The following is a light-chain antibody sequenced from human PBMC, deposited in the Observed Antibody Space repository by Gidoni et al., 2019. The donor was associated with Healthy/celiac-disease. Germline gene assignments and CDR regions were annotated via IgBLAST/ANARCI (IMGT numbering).Light chain of an antibody. V-gene: IGKV1-5*03. CDR1: QSISSW. CDR3: QQYNSYSPWT. Sequence: DIQMTQSPSTMSASVGDRVTITCRASQSISSWLAWYQPKPGKAPKLLIYKASSLESGVPSRFIGSGSGTEFTLTISSLQPDDFATYYCQQYNSYSPWTFGQGTKVEIK. CDR2: KAS. J-gene: IGKJ1*01.